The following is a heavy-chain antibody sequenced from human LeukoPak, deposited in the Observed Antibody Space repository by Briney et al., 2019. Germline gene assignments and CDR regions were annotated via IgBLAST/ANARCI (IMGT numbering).Heavy chain of an antibody. D-gene: IGHD2-21*01. Sequence: SETLSLTCAVYGGSFSGYYWSWIRQHPGKGLEWIGYIYYSGSTYYNPSLKSRVTISVDTSKNQFSLKLSSVTAADTAVYYCARVPSYSSSRYYYYGMDVWGQGTTVTVSS. V-gene: IGHV4-31*11. CDR3: ARVPSYSSSRYYYYGMDV. CDR1: GGSFSGYY. J-gene: IGHJ6*02. CDR2: IYYSGST.